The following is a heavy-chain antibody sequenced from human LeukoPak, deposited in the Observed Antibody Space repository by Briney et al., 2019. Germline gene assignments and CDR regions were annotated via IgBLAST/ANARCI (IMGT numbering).Heavy chain of an antibody. V-gene: IGHV1-2*02. CDR2: INPNSGGT. Sequence: ASVKVSCKASGYTFTGYYTHWVRQAPGQGLEWMGWINPNSGGTNYAQKFQGRVTMTRDTSISTAYMELSRLRSDDTAVYYCASQDYYYDSSGYDYWGQGTLVTVSS. CDR3: ASQDYYYDSSGYDY. D-gene: IGHD3-22*01. J-gene: IGHJ4*02. CDR1: GYTFTGYY.